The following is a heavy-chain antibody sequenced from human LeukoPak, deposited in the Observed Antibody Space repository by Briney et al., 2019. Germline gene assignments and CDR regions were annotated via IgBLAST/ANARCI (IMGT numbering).Heavy chain of an antibody. CDR3: ARGNSGSHWGDHYFYMDV. J-gene: IGHJ6*03. Sequence: SETLSLTCAAYGVSFRGYFWGWVRQTPGKGLEWLGEITHNGGTNYMPSLSGRVSVFQDVSKNQFSLKLSSVTAADTGVYYCARGNSGSHWGDHYFYMDVWGKGTTVIVSS. V-gene: IGHV4-34*01. CDR2: ITHNGGT. CDR1: GVSFRGYF. D-gene: IGHD1-26*01.